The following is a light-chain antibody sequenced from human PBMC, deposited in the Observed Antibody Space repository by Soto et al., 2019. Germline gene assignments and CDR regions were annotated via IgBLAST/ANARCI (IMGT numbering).Light chain of an antibody. CDR1: DSNIGTNY. CDR3: ATWDDSLSGVV. Sequence: QAVVTQPPSASGTPGQRVTISCSGGDSNIGTNYVYWYQQFPGTAPKLLIYKNDQRPSGVPDRFSGSKSGTSASLAISGFRSEDEADYYCATWDDSLSGVVFGGGTKLTVL. V-gene: IGLV1-47*01. CDR2: KND. J-gene: IGLJ3*02.